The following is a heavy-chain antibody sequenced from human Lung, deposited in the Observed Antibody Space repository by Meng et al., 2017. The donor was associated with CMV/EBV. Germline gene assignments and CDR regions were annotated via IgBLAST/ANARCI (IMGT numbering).Heavy chain of an antibody. Sequence: GGSXRLXCAASGFTFSRYAFHWVRQAPGKGLEWVAVISFDGGTRYYADSVKGRFTISRDSSRNSLYLQLNSLRPEDTAVYYCAREYGSSSAFDYWGQGTXVTVSS. D-gene: IGHD6-6*01. V-gene: IGHV3-30*14. CDR3: AREYGSSSAFDY. CDR2: ISFDGGTR. CDR1: GFTFSRYA. J-gene: IGHJ4*02.